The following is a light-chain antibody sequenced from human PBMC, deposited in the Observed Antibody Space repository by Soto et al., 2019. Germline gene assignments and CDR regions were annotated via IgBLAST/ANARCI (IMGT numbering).Light chain of an antibody. V-gene: IGLV3-1*01. CDR3: QTWDSSTVV. CDR2: QDS. CDR1: KLGDKY. J-gene: IGLJ2*01. Sequence: SYEPTQPPSVSVSPGQTASITCSGDKLGDKYACWFQQKPGQSPVLVIYQDSKRPSGIPERFSGSNSGNTATLTISGTQGMDEADYYCQTWDSSTVVFGGGTKLTVL.